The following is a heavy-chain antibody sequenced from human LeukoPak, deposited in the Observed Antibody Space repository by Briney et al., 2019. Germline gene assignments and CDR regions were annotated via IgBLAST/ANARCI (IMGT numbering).Heavy chain of an antibody. J-gene: IGHJ6*03. CDR1: GGTFSSYA. Sequence: SVKVSCKASGGTFSSYAISWVRQAPGQGLEWMGGIIPIFGTANYAQKFQGRVTITADESTSTAYMELSSLRSEDTAVYYCARLRCSSTSCYAPRLADYYMDVWGKGTTVTVSS. D-gene: IGHD2-2*01. V-gene: IGHV1-69*13. CDR2: IIPIFGTA. CDR3: ARLRCSSTSCYAPRLADYYMDV.